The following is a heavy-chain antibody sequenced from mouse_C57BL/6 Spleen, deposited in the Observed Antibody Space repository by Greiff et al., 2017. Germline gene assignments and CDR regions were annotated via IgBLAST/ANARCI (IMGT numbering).Heavy chain of an antibody. J-gene: IGHJ2*01. D-gene: IGHD2-5*01. Sequence: EVQLVESGPVLVKPGASVKLSCKASGYTFTDYYMNWVKQSHGQGLEWIGGLNPSNGGTSYNQKFKGKATLTVDKTSSTAYMELNSLTSEDSAVYDFASAEHSNWDFDYWGQGTTLTVSS. CDR2: LNPSNGGT. V-gene: IGHV1-19*01. CDR1: GYTFTDYY. CDR3: ASAEHSNWDFDY.